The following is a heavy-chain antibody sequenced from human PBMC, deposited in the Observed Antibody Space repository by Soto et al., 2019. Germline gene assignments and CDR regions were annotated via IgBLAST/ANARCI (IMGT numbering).Heavy chain of an antibody. CDR3: ARHVYSMAWTAGSHAFDI. V-gene: IGHV1-18*01. CDR2: ISAYNGNS. D-gene: IGHD4-4*01. CDR1: GYVFASYG. Sequence: QVHLVQSGAEVKKPGASVKVSCKASGYVFASYGVSWVRQAPGQGLEWMGWISAYNGNSNYAQSFQGRVTMTTDTSTSTAYMELRSLRSDDTALYYCARHVYSMAWTAGSHAFDIWGQGTKVTVSS. J-gene: IGHJ3*02.